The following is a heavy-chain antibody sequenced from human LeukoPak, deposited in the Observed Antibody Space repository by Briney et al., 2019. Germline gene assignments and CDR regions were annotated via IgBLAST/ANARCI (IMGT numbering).Heavy chain of an antibody. Sequence: SETLSLTCTVSGGSISSYYWSWIRQPPGKGLGWIGYIYYSGSTNYNPSLKSRVTISVDTSKNQFSLKLSSVTAADTAVYYCARSKAHLSTSWYGTWFDPWGQGTLVTVSS. J-gene: IGHJ5*02. D-gene: IGHD2-2*01. CDR3: ARSKAHLSTSWYGTWFDP. CDR2: IYYSGST. CDR1: GGSISSYY. V-gene: IGHV4-59*08.